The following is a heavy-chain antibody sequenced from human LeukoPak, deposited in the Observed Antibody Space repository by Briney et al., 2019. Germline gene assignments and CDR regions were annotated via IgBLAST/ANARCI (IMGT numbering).Heavy chain of an antibody. D-gene: IGHD6-19*01. CDR2: ISSSSSYM. CDR1: GFTFSSYS. V-gene: IGHV3-21*01. Sequence: GGSLRLSCAASGFTFSSYSMNWVRQAPGKGLEWVSSISSSSSYMYYVDSVKGRFTISRDNAKNSLFLQMNSLRAEDTAMYYCARAVAGTHWLDPWGQGTLVTVSS. J-gene: IGHJ5*02. CDR3: ARAVAGTHWLDP.